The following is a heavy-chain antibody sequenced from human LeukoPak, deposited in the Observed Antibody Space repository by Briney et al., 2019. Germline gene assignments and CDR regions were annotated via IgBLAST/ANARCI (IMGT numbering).Heavy chain of an antibody. J-gene: IGHJ5*02. V-gene: IGHV4-38-2*02. Sequence: PSETLSLTCAVSGYSISGGYYWGWIRQPPGKGLEWIGSIYHSGSTYYNPSLKSRVTISVDTSKNQFSLKLSSVTAADTAVYYCARDRRLGYCSSTSCFNWFDPWGQGTLVTVSS. CDR2: IYHSGST. D-gene: IGHD2-2*01. CDR3: ARDRRLGYCSSTSCFNWFDP. CDR1: GYSISGGYY.